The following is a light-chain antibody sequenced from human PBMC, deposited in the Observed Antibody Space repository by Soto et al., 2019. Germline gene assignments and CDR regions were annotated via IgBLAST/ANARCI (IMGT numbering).Light chain of an antibody. V-gene: IGLV2-14*01. J-gene: IGLJ2*01. CDR3: SSYASTSTLVV. CDR1: SSDVGTYNY. Sequence: QSALTQPASVSGSPGQSIIISCTGTSSDVGTYNYVSWYQQHPGKAPKLIIYDVSTRPSGLSNRFSGSKSGNTASLTISGLQAEDEADYFCSSYASTSTLVVFGGGTKLTVL. CDR2: DVS.